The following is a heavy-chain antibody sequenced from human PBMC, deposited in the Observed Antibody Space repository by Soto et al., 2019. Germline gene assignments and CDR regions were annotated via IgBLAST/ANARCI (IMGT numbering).Heavy chain of an antibody. CDR2: ISWNSGSI. Sequence: GGSLRLSCAASGFTFDDYAMHWVRQAPGKGLEWVSGISWNSGSIGYADSVKGRFTISRDNAKNSLYLQMNSLRAEDTALYYCSREQLHKKNYYGMDVWGQGTTVTVSS. V-gene: IGHV3-9*01. CDR1: GFTFDDYA. D-gene: IGHD6-13*01. J-gene: IGHJ6*02. CDR3: SREQLHKKNYYGMDV.